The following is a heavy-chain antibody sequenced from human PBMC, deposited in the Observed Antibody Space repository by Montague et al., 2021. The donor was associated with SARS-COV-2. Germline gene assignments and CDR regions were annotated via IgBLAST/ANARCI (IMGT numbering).Heavy chain of an antibody. V-gene: IGHV4-59*08. CDR1: GGSISSSY. CDR3: ARHADWGWYYLDY. J-gene: IGHJ4*02. CDR2: IYHYGSA. D-gene: IGHD3/OR15-3a*01. Sequence: SETLSLTCSVSGGSISSSYWSWIRQPPGKGLEWIGYIYHYGSAKYNPSFKSRVTISVDTYKNQFSPKLGSVTAVDTAAYYCARHADWGWYYLDYWGQGTLVTVSS.